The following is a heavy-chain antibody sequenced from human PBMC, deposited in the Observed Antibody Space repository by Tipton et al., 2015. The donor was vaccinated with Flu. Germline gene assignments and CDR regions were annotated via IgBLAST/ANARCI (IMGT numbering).Heavy chain of an antibody. V-gene: IGHV4-59*08. D-gene: IGHD3-22*01. J-gene: IGHJ4*02. Sequence: TLSLTCTVSGGSISSYYWSWIRQPPGKGLEWIGYIYYSGSTNYNPSLKSRVTISVDTSKNQFSLKLSSVTAADTAVYHCARLRRGGYYYDSSGYLDYWGQGTLVTVSS. CDR3: ARLRRGGYYYDSSGYLDY. CDR1: GGSISSYY. CDR2: IYYSGST.